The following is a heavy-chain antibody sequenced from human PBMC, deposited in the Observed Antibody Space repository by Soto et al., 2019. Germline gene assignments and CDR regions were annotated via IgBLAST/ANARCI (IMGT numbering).Heavy chain of an antibody. CDR1: GFTFSDYY. J-gene: IGHJ6*02. CDR3: ARGYYYDSSGYYSPDPYYYYGMDV. D-gene: IGHD3-22*01. V-gene: IGHV3-11*01. Sequence: GGSLRLSCAASGFTFSDYYMSWIRQAPGKGLEWVSYISSSGSTIYYADSVKGRFTISRDNAKNSLYLQMNSLRAEDTAVYYCARGYYYDSSGYYSPDPYYYYGMDVWGQGTTVTVSS. CDR2: ISSSGSTI.